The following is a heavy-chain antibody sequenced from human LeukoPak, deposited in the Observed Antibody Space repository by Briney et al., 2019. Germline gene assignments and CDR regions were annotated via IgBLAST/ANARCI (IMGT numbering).Heavy chain of an antibody. J-gene: IGHJ3*02. CDR1: GFTFSSYS. V-gene: IGHV3-21*01. Sequence: GGSLRLSCAPSGFTFSSYSMNWVPQAPGKGLEWVSPISSSSSYIYYADSVKGRFTISRDNAKNSLYLQMNSLRAEDTAVYYCASELGYCSSTSCPWRAFDIWGQGTMVTVSS. CDR2: ISSSSSYI. D-gene: IGHD2-2*01. CDR3: ASELGYCSSTSCPWRAFDI.